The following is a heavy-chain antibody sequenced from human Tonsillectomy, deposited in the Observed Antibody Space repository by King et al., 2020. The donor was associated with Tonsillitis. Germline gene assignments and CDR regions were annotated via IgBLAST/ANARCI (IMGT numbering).Heavy chain of an antibody. J-gene: IGHJ3*01. Sequence: QLVQSGAEVKKPGASVKVSCKTSRFTFTGYYMHWVRQAPGQGLEWMGWINPNNGGTNHAPKFQGRVTMTRDTSISTAYMELSRLTSDDTAVYYCARVRTQEPNFAEAFDFWGQGTMVTVSS. CDR2: INPNNGGT. D-gene: IGHD1-14*01. CDR1: RFTFTGYY. CDR3: ARVRTQEPNFAEAFDF. V-gene: IGHV1-2*02.